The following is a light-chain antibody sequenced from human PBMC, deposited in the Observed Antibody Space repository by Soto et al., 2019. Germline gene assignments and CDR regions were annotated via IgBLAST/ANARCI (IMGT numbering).Light chain of an antibody. V-gene: IGKV1-39*01. CDR2: AAS. CDR1: QSISSY. CDR3: PATYNIPLT. Sequence: DNQMTQTPSSVSASVGDRLTITFRASQSISSYLSWYQQQPGTAPKLLIYAASNLQSGVPSRFSGRGSVTDVTLTISCLPPDDSATYFCPATYNIPLTCGGGTKVEIK. J-gene: IGKJ4*02.